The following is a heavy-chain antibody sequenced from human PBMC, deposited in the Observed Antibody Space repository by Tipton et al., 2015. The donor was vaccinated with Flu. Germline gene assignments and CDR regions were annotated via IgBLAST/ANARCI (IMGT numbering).Heavy chain of an antibody. CDR3: ARSIVGSITEPYYLDY. V-gene: IGHV4-59*01. CDR1: GGSISTDY. Sequence: GLVKPSETLSLICIVSGGSISTDYWSWIRQPPGKGLEWIGYMYNSGSTNYNPSLKSRVTISVDTSKNQFSLRLTSVTAADTAVYYRARSIVGSITEPYYLDYWGQGTLVTVSS. D-gene: IGHD1-26*01. CDR2: MYNSGST. J-gene: IGHJ4*02.